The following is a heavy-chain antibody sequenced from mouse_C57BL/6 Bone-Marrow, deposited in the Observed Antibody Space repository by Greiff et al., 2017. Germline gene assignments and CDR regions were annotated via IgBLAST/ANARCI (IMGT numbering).Heavy chain of an antibody. CDR2: ISSGGSYT. Sequence: EVHLVESVGDLVKPGGSLKLSCAASGFTFSSYGMSWVRQTPDKRLEWVATISSGGSYTYYPDSVKGRFTISRDNAKNTLYLQMSSLKSEDTAMYYCARHPPYCSNYEGGFFAYWGQGALVTVSA. CDR3: ARHPPYCSNYEGGFFAY. CDR1: GFTFSSYG. D-gene: IGHD2-5*01. V-gene: IGHV5-6*01. J-gene: IGHJ3*01.